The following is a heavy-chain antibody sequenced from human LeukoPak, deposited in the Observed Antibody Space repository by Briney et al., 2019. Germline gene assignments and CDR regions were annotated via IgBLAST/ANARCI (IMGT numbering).Heavy chain of an antibody. D-gene: IGHD4-17*01. CDR1: GFTFSSYE. CDR3: ARDNGDYSFDY. Sequence: GGSLRLSCAASGFTFSSYEMNWVRQAPGKGLEWVTYISSSGSTIYYADSVKGRFTISRDNAKNSLYLQMNSLRAEDTAVYYCARDNGDYSFDYWGQGTLVTVSS. V-gene: IGHV3-48*03. J-gene: IGHJ4*02. CDR2: ISSSGSTI.